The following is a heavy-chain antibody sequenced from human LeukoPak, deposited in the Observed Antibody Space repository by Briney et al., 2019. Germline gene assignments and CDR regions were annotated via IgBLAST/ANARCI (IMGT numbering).Heavy chain of an antibody. J-gene: IGHJ4*02. Sequence: GGSLRLSCAASGFTFSSYSMNWVRQAPGKGLEWVSYISSSSSTIYYADSVKGRFTISRDNAKNSPYLQLNSLRAEDTAVYYCAGGSGWLIDHWGQGTLVTVSS. V-gene: IGHV3-48*04. CDR1: GFTFSSYS. CDR2: ISSSSSTI. CDR3: AGGSGWLIDH. D-gene: IGHD3-3*01.